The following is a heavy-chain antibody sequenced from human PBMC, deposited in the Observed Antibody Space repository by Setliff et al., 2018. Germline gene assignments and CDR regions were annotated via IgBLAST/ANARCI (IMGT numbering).Heavy chain of an antibody. V-gene: IGHV1-46*01. CDR3: TRGGAAAAGKKGVFEH. J-gene: IGHJ4*02. CDR2: INTGGGSA. D-gene: IGHD6-13*01. Sequence: ASVKVSCKASGYTFTSYYMYWVRQVPGQGPEWMGTINTGGGSASIVDQFQGRVTMARDTSTSTVYMELNGLRSDDTAIYYCTRGGAAAAGKKGVFEHWGQGTLVTVSS. CDR1: GYTFTSYY.